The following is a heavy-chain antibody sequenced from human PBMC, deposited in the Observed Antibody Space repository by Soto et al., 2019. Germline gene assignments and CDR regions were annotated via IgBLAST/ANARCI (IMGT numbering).Heavy chain of an antibody. V-gene: IGHV3-30*18. J-gene: IGHJ4*02. CDR3: AKDWHWSSGYYFDY. Sequence: HPGGSLRLSCAASGFTFSSYWMHWVRQAPGKGLVWVAVIKNDGSNKNYADSVKGRFTISRDNSKNTLYLQMNSLRAEDTAVYYCAKDWHWSSGYYFDYWGQGTLVTVSS. CDR1: GFTFSSYW. D-gene: IGHD6-19*01. CDR2: IKNDGSNK.